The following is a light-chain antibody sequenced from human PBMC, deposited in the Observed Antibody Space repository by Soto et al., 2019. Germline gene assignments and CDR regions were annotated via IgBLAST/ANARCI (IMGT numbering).Light chain of an antibody. CDR1: QTISSW. Sequence: VGDMVTITSIASQTISSWLAWYQQKPGKAPKLLIYKASTLKSGVPSRFSGSGSGTEFTLTISSLQPDDFATYYCQHYNSYSEAFGQGTKVDI. CDR2: KAS. J-gene: IGKJ1*01. CDR3: QHYNSYSEA. V-gene: IGKV1-5*03.